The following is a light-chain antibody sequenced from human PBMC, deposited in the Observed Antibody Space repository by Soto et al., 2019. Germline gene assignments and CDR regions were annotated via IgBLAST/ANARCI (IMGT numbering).Light chain of an antibody. CDR3: QQYGSSLHT. V-gene: IGKV3-20*01. CDR2: ATS. Sequence: EIVLTQPPGTLSSSPGERATLSCRASQSISSRYLAWYQLTPGQAPRLLIYATSRRATGIPDMFSGRGSGTDLTLTIRRLEPEYFAVYYCQQYGSSLHTFGQGTKLEIK. J-gene: IGKJ2*01. CDR1: QSISSRY.